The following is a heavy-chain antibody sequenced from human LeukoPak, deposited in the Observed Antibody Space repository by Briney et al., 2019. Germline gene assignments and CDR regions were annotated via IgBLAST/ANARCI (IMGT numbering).Heavy chain of an antibody. D-gene: IGHD2-2*02. V-gene: IGHV3-23*01. Sequence: GGSLRLSCAASGFTFSSYAMSWVRQAPGKGLEWVSAISGSGGSTYYADSVKGRFTISRDNSKNTLSLQMSSLRAEDTAVYYCARYCSSTSCYKPPWGQGTLVTVSS. CDR1: GFTFSSYA. CDR3: ARYCSSTSCYKPP. J-gene: IGHJ5*02. CDR2: ISGSGGST.